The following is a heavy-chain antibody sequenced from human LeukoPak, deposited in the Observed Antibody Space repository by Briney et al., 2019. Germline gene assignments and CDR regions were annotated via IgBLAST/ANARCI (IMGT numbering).Heavy chain of an antibody. D-gene: IGHD5-24*01. CDR3: ARAFDGYNYFDY. V-gene: IGHV4-59*01. J-gene: IGHJ4*02. Sequence: SETLSLTCTVSGGSISSYYWSWIRQPPGKGLEWIGYIYYSGSTNYNPSLKSRVTISVDTSKNQFSLKLSSVTAGDTAVYYCARAFDGYNYFDYWGQGTLVSVSS. CDR2: IYYSGST. CDR1: GGSISSYY.